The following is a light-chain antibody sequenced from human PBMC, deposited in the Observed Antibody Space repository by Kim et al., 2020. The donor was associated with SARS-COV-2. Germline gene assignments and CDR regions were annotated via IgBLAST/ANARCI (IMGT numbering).Light chain of an antibody. Sequence: VSPGQTASITCSGDKLGDKYACWYQQKPGQSPVLVIYQASQRPSGIPERFSGSNSGNTATLTISGTQAMDEADYYCQAWDSSTVVFGGGTQLTVL. CDR1: KLGDKY. CDR2: QAS. V-gene: IGLV3-1*01. J-gene: IGLJ2*01. CDR3: QAWDSSTVV.